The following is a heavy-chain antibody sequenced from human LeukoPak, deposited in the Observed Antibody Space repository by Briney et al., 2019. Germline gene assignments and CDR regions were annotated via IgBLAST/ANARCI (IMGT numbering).Heavy chain of an antibody. CDR1: GFTFSSYA. D-gene: IGHD3-10*01. J-gene: IGHJ4*02. CDR2: ISGSGGST. Sequence: QTGGSLRLSCAASGFTFSSYAMSWVRQAPGKGLEWVSAISGSGGSTYYADSVKGRFTISRDNSKNTLYLQMNSLRAEDTAVYYCAKSRARSGLSLYYFDYWGQGTLVTVSS. CDR3: AKSRARSGLSLYYFDY. V-gene: IGHV3-23*01.